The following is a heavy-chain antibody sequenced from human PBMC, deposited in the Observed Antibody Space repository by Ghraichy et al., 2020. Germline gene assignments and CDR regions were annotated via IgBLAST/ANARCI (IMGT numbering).Heavy chain of an antibody. CDR1: GFTFSTYS. CDR2: IKADGNEK. D-gene: IGHD3-10*01. V-gene: IGHV3-7*01. J-gene: IGHJ4*02. CDR3: ARIYYWANGGTYRHFDH. Sequence: GGSLRLSCAASGFTFSTYSMSWVRQAPGKGLEWVANIKADGNEKYYVDSVKGRFTISRDNGATSVYLQLNSLTVEDTAVYYCARIYYWANGGTYRHFDHWGQGILVTVSS.